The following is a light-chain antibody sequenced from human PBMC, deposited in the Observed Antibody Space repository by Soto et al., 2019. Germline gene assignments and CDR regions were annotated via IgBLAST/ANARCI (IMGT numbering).Light chain of an antibody. Sequence: DIQMTQSPSSLSASVGDRFTITCRASQSISNFLNWYQQTPGKAPKLLISTASTLQTGVPSRFDGSGSGTDFTLTINNLQPEDFATYYCQQSYSTSITFGQGTRLEIK. CDR1: QSISNF. CDR3: QQSYSTSIT. J-gene: IGKJ5*01. V-gene: IGKV1-39*01. CDR2: TAS.